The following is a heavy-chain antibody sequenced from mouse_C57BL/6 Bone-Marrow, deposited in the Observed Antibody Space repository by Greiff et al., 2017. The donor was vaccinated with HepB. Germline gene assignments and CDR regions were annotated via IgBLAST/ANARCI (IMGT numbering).Heavy chain of an antibody. CDR2: IDPSDSYT. J-gene: IGHJ3*01. CDR1: GYTFTSYW. CDR3: ARYPLAY. Sequence: QVQLQQPGAELVKPGASVQLSCKASGYTFTSYWMQWVKQRPGQGLEWIGEIDPSDSYTNYNQKFKGKATLTVDTSSSTAYMQLSSLTSEDYAVYYCARYPLAYWGQGTLVTVSA. V-gene: IGHV1-50*01.